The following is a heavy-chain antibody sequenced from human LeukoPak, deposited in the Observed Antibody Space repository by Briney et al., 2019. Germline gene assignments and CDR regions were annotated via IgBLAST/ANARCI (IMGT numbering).Heavy chain of an antibody. D-gene: IGHD2-8*01. Sequence: ASVTVSCTASGYTFIGYYMHWVRQAPGQGLEWMGIISPNGGTTNYAQKFQDRVTMTRDTSTSTVYMELSSLRSEDTAVYYCARGYCTNGVCRTFDIWGQGTLVTVSS. CDR1: GYTFIGYY. V-gene: IGHV1-46*01. CDR2: ISPNGGTT. CDR3: ARGYCTNGVCRTFDI. J-gene: IGHJ4*02.